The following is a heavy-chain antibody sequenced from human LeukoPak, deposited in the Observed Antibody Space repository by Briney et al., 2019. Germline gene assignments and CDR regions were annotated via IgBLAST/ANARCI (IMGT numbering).Heavy chain of an antibody. CDR3: ARGLIREGYYFDY. V-gene: IGHV3-30*09. CDR1: GFTFSTYA. J-gene: IGHJ4*02. CDR2: ILYDGRNK. D-gene: IGHD2-21*01. Sequence: GRSLRLSCAASGFTFSTYAMHWARQAPGKGLEWVAVILYDGRNKYCADSVKGRFAITRDNSNNMLYLQMNSLRAEDTAVYYCARGLIREGYYFDYWGQGTLVTVSS.